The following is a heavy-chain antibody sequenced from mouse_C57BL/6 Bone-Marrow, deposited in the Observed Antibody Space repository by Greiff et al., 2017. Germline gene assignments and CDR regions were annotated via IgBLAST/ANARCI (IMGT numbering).Heavy chain of an antibody. Sequence: EVQRVESGGGLVQPGGSLSLSCAASGFTFTDYYMSWVRQPPGKALEWLGFIRNKANGYTTEYSASVKGRFTISRDNSQSILYLQMNALRAEDSATYYCARSPRDGYYDYWGQGTTLTVSS. D-gene: IGHD2-3*01. CDR2: IRNKANGYTT. CDR1: GFTFTDYY. V-gene: IGHV7-3*01. J-gene: IGHJ2*01. CDR3: ARSPRDGYYDY.